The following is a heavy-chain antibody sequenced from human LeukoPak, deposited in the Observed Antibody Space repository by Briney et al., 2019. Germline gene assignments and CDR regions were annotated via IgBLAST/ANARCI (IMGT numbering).Heavy chain of an antibody. V-gene: IGHV3-23*01. J-gene: IGHJ1*01. CDR2: ISGSGGST. D-gene: IGHD6-6*01. CDR1: GFTFSGSA. CDR3: AKVEYSSNIPQH. Sequence: GGPLRLSCAASGFTFSGSAMSWVRQAPGKGLEWVSSISGSGGSTYYADSVKGRFTIPRDNSKNTQYLQMNSLRAEDTAVYYCAKVEYSSNIPQHWGQGTLVTVSS.